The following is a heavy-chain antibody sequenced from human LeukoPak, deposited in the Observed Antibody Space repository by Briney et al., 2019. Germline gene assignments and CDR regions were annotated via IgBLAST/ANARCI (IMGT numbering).Heavy chain of an antibody. CDR3: ARDSSSWYPDAFDV. Sequence: PGRSLRLSCAASGFTFSSYSMNWVRQAPGKGLEWVSSISSSSSYIYYGGAVKGRFTISRDNAKNSRYLQMNSLRAEDTAVYYCARDSSSWYPDAFDVWGQGTMVTVSS. V-gene: IGHV3-21*01. J-gene: IGHJ3*01. CDR1: GFTFSSYS. D-gene: IGHD6-13*01. CDR2: ISSSSSYI.